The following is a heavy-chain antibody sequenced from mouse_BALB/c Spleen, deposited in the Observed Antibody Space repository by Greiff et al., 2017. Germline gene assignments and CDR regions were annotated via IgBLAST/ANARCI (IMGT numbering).Heavy chain of an antibody. V-gene: IGHV1-54*01. CDR3: ARGDGSSLMDY. CDR2: INPGSGGT. J-gene: IGHJ4*01. D-gene: IGHD1-1*01. Sequence: QVQLQQSGAELVRPGTSVKVSCKASGYAFTNYLIEWVKQRPGQGLEWIGVINPGSGGTNYNEKFKGKATLTADKSSSTAYMQLSSLTSDDSAVYFCARGDGSSLMDYWGQGTSVTVSS. CDR1: GYAFTNYL.